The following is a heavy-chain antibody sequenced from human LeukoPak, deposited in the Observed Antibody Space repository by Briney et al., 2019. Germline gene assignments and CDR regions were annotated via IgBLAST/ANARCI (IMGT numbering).Heavy chain of an antibody. Sequence: SETLSLTCAFYSGSLSGYYWSWIRQPPGKGLEWIGEINHSGSTTYNPSLKSRVTISVDTSKNQFSLRLSSVTAADTAVYYCARVAPTPYYDFWSGYSDGIDYWGQGTLVTVSS. CDR1: SGSLSGYY. CDR3: ARVAPTPYYDFWSGYSDGIDY. V-gene: IGHV4-34*01. CDR2: INHSGST. J-gene: IGHJ4*02. D-gene: IGHD3-3*01.